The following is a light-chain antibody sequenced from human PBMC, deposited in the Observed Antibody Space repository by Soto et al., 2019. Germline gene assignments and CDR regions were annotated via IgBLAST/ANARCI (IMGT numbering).Light chain of an antibody. V-gene: IGLV2-8*01. J-gene: IGLJ3*02. CDR1: SSDVGAYNY. CDR3: SSCASSHTWG. Sequence: QSALTQPPSASGSPGQSVTISCTGTSSDVGAYNYVSWYQQHAGKAPKLVIYEVTKRPSGVPDRFSGSKSANTASLTVSGLQAEDEADYYCSSCASSHTWGFGGGTKLTVL. CDR2: EVT.